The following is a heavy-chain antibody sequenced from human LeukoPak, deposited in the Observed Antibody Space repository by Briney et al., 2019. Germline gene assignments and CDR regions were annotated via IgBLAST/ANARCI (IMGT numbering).Heavy chain of an antibody. Sequence: GGSLRLSCAASGFTFSSYSMSWVRQAPGKGLEWVSAISGSGGSTYYADSVKGRFTISRDNAKNSLYLQMNSLRAEDTAVYYCARDLGYCSSTSCYRGVGYFDYWGQGTLVTVSS. CDR1: GFTFSSYS. CDR3: ARDLGYCSSTSCYRGVGYFDY. J-gene: IGHJ4*02. CDR2: ISGSGGST. D-gene: IGHD2-2*02. V-gene: IGHV3-23*01.